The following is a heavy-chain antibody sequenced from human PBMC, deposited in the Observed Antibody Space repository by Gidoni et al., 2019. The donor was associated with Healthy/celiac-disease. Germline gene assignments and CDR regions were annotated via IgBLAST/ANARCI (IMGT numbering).Heavy chain of an antibody. D-gene: IGHD6-6*01. Sequence: QVQLQQWGAGLLKPSETLSLTCAVYGGSFSGSYWSWIRQPPGKGLEWIGEINHSGSTNYNPSLKSRVTISVDTSKNQFSLKLSSVTAADTAVYYCARGGGRIAARGYYYYMDVWGKGTTVTVSS. CDR3: ARGGGRIAARGYYYYMDV. J-gene: IGHJ6*03. V-gene: IGHV4-34*01. CDR1: GGSFSGSY. CDR2: INHSGST.